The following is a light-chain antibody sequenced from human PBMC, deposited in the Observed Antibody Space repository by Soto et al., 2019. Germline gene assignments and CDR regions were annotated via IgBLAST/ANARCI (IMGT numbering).Light chain of an antibody. CDR3: QQYNNWPLYT. CDR1: QTVGTN. J-gene: IGKJ2*01. CDR2: SAS. Sequence: EMVMTQSPATLSVSPGEGATLSCRVSQTVGTNLAWYQHSPGQAPRLLIYSASTRATGIPARFSGSGSGTEFTLTIISLQSEDFAVYYCQQYNNWPLYTFGQGTKLEIK. V-gene: IGKV3-15*01.